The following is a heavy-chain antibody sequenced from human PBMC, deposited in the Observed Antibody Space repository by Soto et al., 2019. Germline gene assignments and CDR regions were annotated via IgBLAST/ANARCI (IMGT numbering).Heavy chain of an antibody. J-gene: IGHJ6*02. D-gene: IGHD2-15*01. CDR1: GGSFSGYY. Sequence: PSETLSLTCAVYGGSFSGYYWSWIRQPPGKGLEWIGEINHSGSTNYNPSLKSRVTISVDTSKNQFSLKLSSVTAADTAVYYCARVRPGVGYCSGGSCYWPYYYYYGMDVWGQGTTVTAP. CDR2: INHSGST. CDR3: ARVRPGVGYCSGGSCYWPYYYYYGMDV. V-gene: IGHV4-34*01.